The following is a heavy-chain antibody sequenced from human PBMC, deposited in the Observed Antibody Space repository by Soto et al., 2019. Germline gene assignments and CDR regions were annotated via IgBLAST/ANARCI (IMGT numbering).Heavy chain of an antibody. J-gene: IGHJ4*02. CDR1: GFSLTTSGEG. D-gene: IGHD5-12*01. CDR3: AHFSGYEQFDY. CDR2: IYWNDDE. Sequence: QITLKESGPALVKPTQPLTLTCTFSGFSLTTSGEGVVWIRKPPGKALEWLALIYWNDDERYSPSLKSRLTITKDTSKNQVVLTLTNMDPVDSGTYYCAHFSGYEQFDYWGQGTLVTVSS. V-gene: IGHV2-5*01.